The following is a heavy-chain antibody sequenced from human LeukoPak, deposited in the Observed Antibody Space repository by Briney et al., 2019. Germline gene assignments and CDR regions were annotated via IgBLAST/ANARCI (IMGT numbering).Heavy chain of an antibody. V-gene: IGHV4-59*01. Sequence: PSETLSLTCTVSGGSISSYYWSWIRQPPGKGLEWIGYIYYSGSTNYNPSLKSRVTISVDTSKNQFSLKLSSVTAADTAVYYCARGGGYFRYFDPWGQGTLVTVSS. CDR1: GGSISSYY. CDR3: ARGGGYFRYFDP. CDR2: IYYSGST. J-gene: IGHJ5*02. D-gene: IGHD2/OR15-2a*01.